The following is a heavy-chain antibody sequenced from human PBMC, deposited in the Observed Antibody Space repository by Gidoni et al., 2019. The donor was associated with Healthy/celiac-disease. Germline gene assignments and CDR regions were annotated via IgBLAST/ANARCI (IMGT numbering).Heavy chain of an antibody. J-gene: IGHJ6*02. CDR3: ARDADSGSYYGMDV. CDR2: ISSSSSTI. CDR1: GFTFSSYS. Sequence: EVPLVESGGGLVQHGGSLRLSCAASGFTFSSYSRNWVRQAPGKGLEWVSYISSSSSTIYYADSVKGRFTISRDNAKNSLYLQMNSLRDEDTAVYYCARDADSGSYYGMDVWGQGTTVTVSS. V-gene: IGHV3-48*02. D-gene: IGHD1-26*01.